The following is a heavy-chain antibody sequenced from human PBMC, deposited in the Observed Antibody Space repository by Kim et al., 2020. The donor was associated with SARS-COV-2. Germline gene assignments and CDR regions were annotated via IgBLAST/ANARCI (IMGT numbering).Heavy chain of an antibody. CDR3: AKIRWDFTDYGMDV. CDR1: GFTFDDYA. J-gene: IGHJ6*02. Sequence: LRLSCAASGFTFDDYAMHWVRQAPGKGLEWVSGISWNSGSIGYADSVKGRFTISRDNAKNSLYLQMNSLRAEDTALYYCAKIRWDFTDYGMDVWGQG. V-gene: IGHV3-9*01. D-gene: IGHD2-8*02. CDR2: ISWNSGSI.